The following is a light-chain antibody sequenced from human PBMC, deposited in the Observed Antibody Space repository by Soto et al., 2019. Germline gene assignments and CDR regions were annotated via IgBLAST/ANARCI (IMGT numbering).Light chain of an antibody. V-gene: IGLV2-14*01. Sequence: QSALTQPASVSGSPGQSITTSCTGTSSDVGGYNYVSWYQHHPGKAPKLIIYEVSNRPSGISYRFSGSKSGNTASLTISGLQAEDEADYSCSSYTGSSTLVFGGGTKLTVL. J-gene: IGLJ2*01. CDR1: SSDVGGYNY. CDR3: SSYTGSSTLV. CDR2: EVS.